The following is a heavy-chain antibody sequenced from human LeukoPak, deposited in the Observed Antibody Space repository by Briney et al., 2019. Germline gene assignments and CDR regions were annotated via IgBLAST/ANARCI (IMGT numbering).Heavy chain of an antibody. CDR1: GFTFSSYS. CDR3: ARDTYCGGDCYSNYFDY. V-gene: IGHV3-21*01. CDR2: ISSSSSYI. D-gene: IGHD2-21*02. Sequence: GSLRLSCAASGFTFSSYSMNWVRQAPGKGLEWVSSISSSSSYIYYADSVKGRFTISRDNAKNSLYLQMNSLRAEDTAVYYCARDTYCGGDCYSNYFDYWGREPWSPSPQ. J-gene: IGHJ4*02.